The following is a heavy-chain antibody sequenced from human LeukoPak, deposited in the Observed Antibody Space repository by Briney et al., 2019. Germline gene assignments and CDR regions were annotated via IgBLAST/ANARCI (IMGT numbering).Heavy chain of an antibody. Sequence: GGSLRLASAASGFTLSSYAMSWVRQAPGRGLEWVANIKQDGSEKYHVDSVKGRFTISRDHAKNSLYLQMNSLRAEDTAVYYCARVATTMIVVVIPPGAFDIWRQGTMVTVSS. CDR3: ARVATTMIVVVIPPGAFDI. D-gene: IGHD3-22*01. CDR1: GFTLSSYA. J-gene: IGHJ3*02. CDR2: IKQDGSEK. V-gene: IGHV3-7*01.